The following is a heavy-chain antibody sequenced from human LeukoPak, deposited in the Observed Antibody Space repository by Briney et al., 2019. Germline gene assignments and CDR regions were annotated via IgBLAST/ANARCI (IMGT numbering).Heavy chain of an antibody. CDR3: ARADIVVVPAARGGD. J-gene: IGHJ4*02. D-gene: IGHD2-2*01. CDR2: ISSSSSTI. CDR1: GFAFSSYS. Sequence: GGSLRLSCAASGFAFSSYSMNWVRQAPGKGLEWVSYISSSSSTIYYADSVKGRFTISRDNAKNSLYLQMNSLRAEDTAVYYCARADIVVVPAARGGDWGQGTLVTVSS. V-gene: IGHV3-48*01.